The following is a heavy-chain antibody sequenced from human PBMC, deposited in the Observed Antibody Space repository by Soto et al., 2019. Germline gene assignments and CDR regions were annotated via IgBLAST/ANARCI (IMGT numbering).Heavy chain of an antibody. J-gene: IGHJ5*02. CDR3: ARGGREVPRIPYDT. V-gene: IGHV1-2*02. D-gene: IGHD3-16*01. CDR1: GYTFTDYY. Sequence: QVHLVQSGAEVKKPGASVYVSCKASGYTFTDYYVHWMRQAPGQGLEWMGWINPNVGGTNYARKFQGRLTMTRDTSISTVYMQLTRLGPDDTARYYCARGGREVPRIPYDTWGQGTLVTVSS. CDR2: INPNVGGT.